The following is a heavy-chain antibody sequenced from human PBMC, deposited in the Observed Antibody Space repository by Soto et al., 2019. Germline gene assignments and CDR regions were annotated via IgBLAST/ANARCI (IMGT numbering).Heavy chain of an antibody. CDR3: ARDGIVVVPAAYYYGMDV. CDR1: GFTFSSYS. J-gene: IGHJ6*02. V-gene: IGHV3-21*01. D-gene: IGHD2-2*01. Sequence: GGSLRLSCAASGFTFSSYSMNWVRQAPGKGLEWVSSISSSSSYIYYADSVKGRFTISRDNAKNSLYLQMNSLRAEDTALYYCARDGIVVVPAAYYYGMDVWGQGTTVTVSS. CDR2: ISSSSSYI.